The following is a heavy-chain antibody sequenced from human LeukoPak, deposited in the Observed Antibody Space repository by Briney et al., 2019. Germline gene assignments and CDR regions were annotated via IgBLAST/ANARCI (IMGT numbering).Heavy chain of an antibody. CDR1: GGSVTVGNYY. CDR2: IFYGGST. Sequence: PSETLSLTCTVSGGSVTVGNYYWTWIRQPPGKGLEWIGYIFYGGSTNYNPSLNSRVTISVDTSKNQFSLRLSFVTAADTAVYYCVRDNYSRSPYGMDVWGQGTTVTVFS. J-gene: IGHJ6*02. V-gene: IGHV4-61*01. D-gene: IGHD1-26*01. CDR3: VRDNYSRSPYGMDV.